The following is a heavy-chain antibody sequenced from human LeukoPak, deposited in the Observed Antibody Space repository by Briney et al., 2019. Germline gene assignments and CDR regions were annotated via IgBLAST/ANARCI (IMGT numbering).Heavy chain of an antibody. CDR2: IYISGST. J-gene: IGHJ4*02. CDR3: ARALNPLPGTYFFDY. D-gene: IGHD2-15*01. Sequence: SSETLSLTCSVSGASINSHYWTWIQQPAGKGLEWIGRIYISGSTNYSPSLKSRVTMSVDTSKNQFSLNLISVTAADTAVYYCARALNPLPGTYFFDYWGQGTLVTVSS. CDR1: GASINSHY. V-gene: IGHV4-4*07.